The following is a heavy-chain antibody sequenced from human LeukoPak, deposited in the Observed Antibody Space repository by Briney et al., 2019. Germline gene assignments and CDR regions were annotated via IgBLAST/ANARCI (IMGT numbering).Heavy chain of an antibody. CDR3: ARDNGWGYSYGPHFDY. CDR2: IYYSGST. CDR1: GGSFSSYY. Sequence: PSETLFLTCTVSGGSFSSYYWNWIRQPPGKGLEWIGYIYYSGSTDYNPSLKSRVTISVDTSKNQFSLKLSSVTAADTAVYYCARDNGWGYSYGPHFDYWGQGTLVTVSS. J-gene: IGHJ4*02. V-gene: IGHV4-59*01. D-gene: IGHD5-18*01.